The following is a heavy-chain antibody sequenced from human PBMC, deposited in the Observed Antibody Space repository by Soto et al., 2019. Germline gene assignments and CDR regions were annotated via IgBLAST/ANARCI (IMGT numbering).Heavy chain of an antibody. CDR1: GFPFANFL. CDR3: SGSFPF. V-gene: IGHV3-49*03. Sequence: PGGSLRLSCTGSGFPFANFLMSWFRQAPGKGLEWVGFIRSQPYGGTTQYAASVRGRFTISRDDSKGIAYLQMNSLKSEDSGVYYGSGSFPFWGRGTLVTVPS. D-gene: IGHD3-10*01. CDR2: IRSQPYGGTT. J-gene: IGHJ2*01.